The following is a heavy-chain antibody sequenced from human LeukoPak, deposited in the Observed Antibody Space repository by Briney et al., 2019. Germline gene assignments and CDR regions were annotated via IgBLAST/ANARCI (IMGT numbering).Heavy chain of an antibody. CDR2: INTDGSIT. D-gene: IGHD6-19*01. Sequence: GGSLRLSCAASGFTFSSHWMYWVRQAPGKGLVWVSRINTDGSITTYADSVKGRFTISRDNAKNTLYLQMNSLRAEDTAVYHCVRPHLGGWYGGYDYWGQGTLVTVSS. CDR1: GFTFSSHW. CDR3: VRPHLGGWYGGYDY. V-gene: IGHV3-74*01. J-gene: IGHJ4*02.